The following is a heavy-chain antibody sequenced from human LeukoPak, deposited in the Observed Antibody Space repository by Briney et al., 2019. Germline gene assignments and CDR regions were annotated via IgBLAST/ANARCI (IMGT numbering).Heavy chain of an antibody. CDR1: GGSISSSSYY. D-gene: IGHD4-23*01. CDR3: ARAVVTLPRSRTSLLAFDI. J-gene: IGHJ3*02. Sequence: SETLSLTCTVSGGSISSSSYYWGWIRQPPGKGLEWIGSIYYSGSTNYNPSLKSRVTISVDTSKNQFSLKLSSVTAADTAVYYCARAVVTLPRSRTSLLAFDIWGQGTMVTVSS. V-gene: IGHV4-39*07. CDR2: IYYSGST.